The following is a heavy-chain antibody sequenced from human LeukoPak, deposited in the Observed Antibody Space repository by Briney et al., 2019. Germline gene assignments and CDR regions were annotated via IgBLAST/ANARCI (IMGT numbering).Heavy chain of an antibody. CDR1: GYSISSGYY. Sequence: PSETLSLTCTVSGYSISSGYYWGWIRQPPGKGLEWIGSIYHSGSTYYNPSLKSRVTISVDTSKNQFSLQLSSVTAADTAVYYCARGRYFDYWGQGTLVPVSS. J-gene: IGHJ4*02. CDR2: IYHSGST. CDR3: ARGRYFDY. V-gene: IGHV4-38-2*02.